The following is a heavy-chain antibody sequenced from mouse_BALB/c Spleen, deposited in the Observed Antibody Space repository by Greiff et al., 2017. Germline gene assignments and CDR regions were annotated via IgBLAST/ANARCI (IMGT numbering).Heavy chain of an antibody. CDR2: IWAGGST. CDR3: ARGADYRYDDAMDY. Sequence: VKLVESGPGLVAPSQSLSITCTVSGFSLTSYGVHWVRQPPGKGLEWLGVIWAGGSTNYNSALMSRLSISKDNSKSQVFLKMNSLQTDDTAMYYCARGADYRYDDAMDYWGQGTSVTVSS. CDR1: GFSLTSYG. J-gene: IGHJ4*01. D-gene: IGHD2-14*01. V-gene: IGHV2-9*02.